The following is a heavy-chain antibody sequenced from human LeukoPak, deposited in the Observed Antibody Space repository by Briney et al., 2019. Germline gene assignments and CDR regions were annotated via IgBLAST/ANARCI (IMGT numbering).Heavy chain of an antibody. CDR2: ISSSGTI. V-gene: IGHV3-48*03. J-gene: IGHJ4*02. D-gene: IGHD6-19*01. CDR1: GFTFSSYE. CDR3: ARTMSSSGWYPGTY. Sequence: GGSLRLSCAASGFTFSSYEMNWVRQAPGEGLEWASYISSSGTIYYADSVKGRFTISRDNAKNSLYLQMNSLRAEDTAVYYCARTMSSSGWYPGTYWGQGTLVTVSS.